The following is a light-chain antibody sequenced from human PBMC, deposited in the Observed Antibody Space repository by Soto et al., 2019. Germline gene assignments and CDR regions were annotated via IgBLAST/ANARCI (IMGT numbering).Light chain of an antibody. CDR2: DNS. Sequence: QSVLTQPPSVSGAPGQRVTISCTGSSSNIGAGYDVHWYQQLPGTAPKLLIYDNSNRPSGVPDRFSGSKSGTSASLAITGLQAEDEADYYCISYTSSTTYVFGTGTKVTVL. V-gene: IGLV1-40*01. CDR1: SSNIGAGYD. J-gene: IGLJ1*01. CDR3: ISYTSSTTYV.